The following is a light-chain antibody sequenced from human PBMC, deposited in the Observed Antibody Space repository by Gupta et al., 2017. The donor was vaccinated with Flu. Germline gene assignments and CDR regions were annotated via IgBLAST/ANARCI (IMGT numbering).Light chain of an antibody. CDR1: HSVSKY. J-gene: IGKJ2*01. V-gene: IGKV1-39*01. CDR2: VVS. CDR3: QQTYSSPTT. Sequence: QMTQSPSSLSASVGDRVTITCRASHSVSKYLNWYQQKPGSAPKLLIYVVSNLQSGVPSRFSGSGSGTDFTLTITNLQPEDFATYYCQQTYSSPTTFGQGTKLE.